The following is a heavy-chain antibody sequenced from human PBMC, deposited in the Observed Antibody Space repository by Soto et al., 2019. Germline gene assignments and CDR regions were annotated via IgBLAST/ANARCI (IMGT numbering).Heavy chain of an antibody. J-gene: IGHJ4*02. CDR2: ISSSSSTI. D-gene: IGHD2-15*01. Sequence: GGSLRLSCAASGFTFSSYSMNWVRQAPGKGLEWVSYISSSSSTIYYADSVKGRFTISRDNAKNSLYLQMNSLRAEDTAVHYCARAICSGGSCYPFDYWGQGTLVTVSS. V-gene: IGHV3-48*01. CDR1: GFTFSSYS. CDR3: ARAICSGGSCYPFDY.